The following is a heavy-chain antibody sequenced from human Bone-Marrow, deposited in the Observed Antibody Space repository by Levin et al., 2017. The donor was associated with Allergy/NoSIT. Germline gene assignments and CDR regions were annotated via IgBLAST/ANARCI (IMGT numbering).Heavy chain of an antibody. V-gene: IGHV5-51*01. CDR1: GYAFHTHW. D-gene: IGHD3/OR15-3a*01. J-gene: IGHJ4*02. CDR2: ISPASSAA. CDR3: ARGYYDFWTGNYPSFDH. Sequence: GGSLRLSCKTSGYAFHTHWIAWLRQAPGKGLEWMGSISPASSAATYRPSFQDQVTMSVDDSTNTAYLQWSSLKASDTAMYYCARGYYDFWTGNYPSFDHRGQGTQVTVSS.